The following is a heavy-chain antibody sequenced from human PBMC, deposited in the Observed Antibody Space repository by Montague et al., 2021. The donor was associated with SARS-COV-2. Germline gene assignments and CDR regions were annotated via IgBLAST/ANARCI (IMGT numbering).Heavy chain of an antibody. D-gene: IGHD5-18*01. V-gene: IGHV4-39*07. CDR3: ARGTRRKWIQLWVRSGFDY. CDR2: INYSGST. CDR1: GGSISSSTYY. J-gene: IGHJ4*02. Sequence: SETLSLTCTVSGGSISSSTYYWCWTRQPPGKGLEWIGSINYSGSTYYNPSLKSRVSISVDTSKNQFSLKLSSLTAADTAVYYCARGTRRKWIQLWVRSGFDYWGQGTLVTVSS.